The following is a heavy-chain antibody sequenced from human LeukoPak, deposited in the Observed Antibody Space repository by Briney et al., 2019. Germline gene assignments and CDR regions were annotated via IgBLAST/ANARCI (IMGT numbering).Heavy chain of an antibody. J-gene: IGHJ4*02. V-gene: IGHV1-2*02. D-gene: IGHD2-2*01. Sequence: ASVNVSCMASGYTFTDYYMHWVRQAPGQGVEWMGWINPNDGDTNYAQKFQGRVTMTRETSISTAHMEVSRLRSDDTAVYYCARANFLYCSSSTCLFDYWGQGTLVTVSS. CDR2: INPNDGDT. CDR3: ARANFLYCSSSTCLFDY. CDR1: GYTFTDYY.